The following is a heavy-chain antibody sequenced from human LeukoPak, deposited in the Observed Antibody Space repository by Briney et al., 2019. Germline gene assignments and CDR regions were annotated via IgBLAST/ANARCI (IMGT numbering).Heavy chain of an antibody. Sequence: GASVKVSCKASGYTFTGYYMHWVRQAPGQGLEWMGWINPNSGGTNYAQKFQGRVTVTRDTSISTAYMELSRLRSDDTAVYYCARDLPGPRYFDWFNPSPWGQGTLVTVSS. CDR2: INPNSGGT. CDR3: ARDLPGPRYFDWFNPSP. J-gene: IGHJ5*02. D-gene: IGHD3-9*01. CDR1: GYTFTGYY. V-gene: IGHV1-2*02.